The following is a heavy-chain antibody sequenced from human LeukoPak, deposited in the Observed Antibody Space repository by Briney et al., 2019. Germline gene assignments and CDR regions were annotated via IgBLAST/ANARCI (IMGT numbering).Heavy chain of an antibody. V-gene: IGHV3-72*01. CDR1: GFTFSDHY. J-gene: IGHJ4*02. D-gene: IGHD1-26*01. CDR2: IRNKANSYTT. CDR3: ARVGIVGATGYFDN. Sequence: GGSLRLACAASGFTFSDHYIGWVRQAPGKGREWVGRIRNKANSYTTEYAASVKGRFISSRDDSKNSLYLRMNSLKTEDTAVYYCARVGIVGATGYFDNWGQGTLVTVSS.